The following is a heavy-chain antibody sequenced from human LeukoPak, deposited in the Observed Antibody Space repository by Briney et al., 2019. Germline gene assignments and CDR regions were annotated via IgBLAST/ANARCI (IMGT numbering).Heavy chain of an antibody. CDR2: INSDGSST. Sequence: GGFLRLSCAASGFTFSSYWMHWVRQAPGKGLVWVSRINSDGSSTSYADSVKGRFTISRDNAKNTLYLQMNSLRAEDTAVYYCARVLGATIAAAGTSVWFDPWGQGTLVTVSS. CDR1: GFTFSSYW. V-gene: IGHV3-74*01. D-gene: IGHD6-13*01. CDR3: ARVLGATIAAAGTSVWFDP. J-gene: IGHJ5*02.